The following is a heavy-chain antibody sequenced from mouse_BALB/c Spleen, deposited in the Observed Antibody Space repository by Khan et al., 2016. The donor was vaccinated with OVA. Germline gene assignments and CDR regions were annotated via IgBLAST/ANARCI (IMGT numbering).Heavy chain of an antibody. J-gene: IGHJ4*01. CDR1: GFTFSSYG. CDR2: INSNGDSP. Sequence: EVQRVESGGGLVQPGGSLKLSCAASGFTFSSYGMSWVRQTPDKRLELVATINSNGDSPYYPDSLKGRFTISRDNATNTLDLKMSRLKSEDTAMDYWSSDWLLRFLDAMDYWGQGTSVTVSS. D-gene: IGHD1-1*01. V-gene: IGHV5-6-3*01. CDR3: SSDWLLRFLDAMDY.